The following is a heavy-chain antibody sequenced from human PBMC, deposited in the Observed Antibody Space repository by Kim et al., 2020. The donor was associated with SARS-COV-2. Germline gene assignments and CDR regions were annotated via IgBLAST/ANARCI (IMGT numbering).Heavy chain of an antibody. D-gene: IGHD3-10*01. Sequence: SVKVSCKASGGTFSSYAISWVRQAPGQGLEWMGRIIPILGIANYAQKFQGRVTITADKSTSTAYMELSSLRSEDTAVYYCARMGSGSYYLFDYWGQGTLVTVSS. V-gene: IGHV1-69*04. CDR3: ARMGSGSYYLFDY. CDR2: IIPILGIA. CDR1: GGTFSSYA. J-gene: IGHJ4*02.